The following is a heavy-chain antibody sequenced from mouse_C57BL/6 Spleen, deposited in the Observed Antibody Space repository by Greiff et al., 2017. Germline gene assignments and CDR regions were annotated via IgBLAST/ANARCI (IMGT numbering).Heavy chain of an antibody. Sequence: QVQLQQSGAELVMPGASVKLSCKASGYTFTSYWMHWVKQRPGQGLEWIGEIDPSDSYTNYNQKFKGKSTLTVDKSSSTAYMQLSSLTSEDSAVYYCARGRPSYWYFDVWGTGTTVTVSS. CDR2: IDPSDSYT. V-gene: IGHV1-69*01. CDR1: GYTFTSYW. CDR3: ARGRPSYWYFDV. J-gene: IGHJ1*03. D-gene: IGHD1-1*01.